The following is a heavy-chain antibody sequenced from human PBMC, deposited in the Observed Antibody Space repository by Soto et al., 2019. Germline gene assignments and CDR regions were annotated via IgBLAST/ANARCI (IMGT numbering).Heavy chain of an antibody. Sequence: SETLSLTCTVSGGSISSSSYYWGWIRQPPGKGLEWIGSIYYSGSTYYNPSLKSRVTISVDTSKNQFSLKLSSVTAADTAVYYCARRVYYYDSSGYYFDYWGQGTLVTVSS. CDR3: ARRVYYYDSSGYYFDY. V-gene: IGHV4-39*01. CDR2: IYYSGST. D-gene: IGHD3-22*01. J-gene: IGHJ4*02. CDR1: GGSISSSSYY.